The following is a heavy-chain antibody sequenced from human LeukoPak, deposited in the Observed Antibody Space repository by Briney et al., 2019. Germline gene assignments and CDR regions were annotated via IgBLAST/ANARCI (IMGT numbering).Heavy chain of an antibody. D-gene: IGHD5-18*01. CDR1: GYTLTELS. J-gene: IGHJ4*02. V-gene: IGHV1-24*01. Sequence: GASVNVSCKVSGYTLTELSMHCVRQAPGKGLEWMGGFDPEDGETIYAQKFQGRVTMTEATSTDTAYMELSSLRSEDTAVYYCATTDTAMVDASLDYWGQGTLVTVSS. CDR3: ATTDTAMVDASLDY. CDR2: FDPEDGET.